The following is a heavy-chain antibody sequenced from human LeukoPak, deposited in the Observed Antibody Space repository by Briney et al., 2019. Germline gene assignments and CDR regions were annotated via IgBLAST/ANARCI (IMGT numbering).Heavy chain of an antibody. CDR2: ISAYNGNT. CDR1: VYTLTSYG. Sequence: ASVKVSCKASVYTLTSYGNSWVRQAPAHPLEGTGWISAYNGNTNYAQKLQGRVTMTTDTSTSTAYMELRSLRSDDTAVYYCARGSSGSYYDFDYWGQGTLVTVSS. J-gene: IGHJ4*02. D-gene: IGHD3-10*01. CDR3: ARGSSGSYYDFDY. V-gene: IGHV1-18*01.